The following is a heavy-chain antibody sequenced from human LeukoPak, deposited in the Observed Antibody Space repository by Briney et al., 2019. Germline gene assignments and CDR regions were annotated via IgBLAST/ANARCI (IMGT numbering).Heavy chain of an antibody. Sequence: ASVKVSCKASGGTFSSYAISWVRQAPGQGLEWMGGIIPIFGTANYAQKFQGRVTITRNTSISTAYMELSSLRSEDTAVYYCARSIVGAGDAFDIWGQGTMVTVSS. J-gene: IGHJ3*02. D-gene: IGHD1-26*01. CDR1: GGTFSSYA. V-gene: IGHV1-69*05. CDR2: IIPIFGTA. CDR3: ARSIVGAGDAFDI.